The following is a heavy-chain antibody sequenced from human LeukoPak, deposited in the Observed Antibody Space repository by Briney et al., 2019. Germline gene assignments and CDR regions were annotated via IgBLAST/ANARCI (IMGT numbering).Heavy chain of an antibody. V-gene: IGHV4-4*07. CDR3: ATGDGYNSFDY. CDR1: GGSFSSYY. Sequence: SETLFLTCTVSGGSFSSYYWSWIRQPAGKGLEWIGRIYTSGSTNYNPSLKSRVTMSVDTSKNQVSLKLSSMTAADTAVYYCATGDGYNSFDYWGQGTLVTVSS. J-gene: IGHJ4*02. CDR2: IYTSGST. D-gene: IGHD5-24*01.